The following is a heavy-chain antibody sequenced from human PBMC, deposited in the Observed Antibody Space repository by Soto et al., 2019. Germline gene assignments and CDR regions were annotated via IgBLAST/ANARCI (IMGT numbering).Heavy chain of an antibody. CDR1: GVSISSDRYY. D-gene: IGHD2-15*01. Sequence: SETLSLTCTVSGVSISSDRYYWGWIRQPPGKGLEWIGSTYYSGTTYYNPSLTSRVTISVDTTGNQFSLRLSSVTAADTAVYYCALFCSGGSCYRTAFWYFDLWGRGTLVTVSS. CDR3: ALFCSGGSCYRTAFWYFDL. J-gene: IGHJ2*01. CDR2: TYYSGTT. V-gene: IGHV4-39*01.